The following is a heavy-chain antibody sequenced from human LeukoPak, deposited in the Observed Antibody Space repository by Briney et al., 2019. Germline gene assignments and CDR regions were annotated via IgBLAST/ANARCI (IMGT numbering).Heavy chain of an antibody. Sequence: SETLSLTCAVYGGSFSGYYWSWIRQPPGKGLEWIGEINHSGSTNHNPSLKSRVTISVDTSKNQFSLKLSSVTAADTAVYYCARRFYSSGLGYWGQGTLVTVSS. V-gene: IGHV4-34*01. CDR3: ARRFYSSGLGY. CDR1: GGSFSGYY. CDR2: INHSGST. J-gene: IGHJ4*02. D-gene: IGHD6-19*01.